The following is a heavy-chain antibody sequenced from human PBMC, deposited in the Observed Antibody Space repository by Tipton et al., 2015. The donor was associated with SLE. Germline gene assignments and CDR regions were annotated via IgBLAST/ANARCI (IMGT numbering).Heavy chain of an antibody. CDR3: ARGGYSSGWYGDYFDY. CDR1: GFTFSSYE. J-gene: IGHJ4*02. V-gene: IGHV3-48*03. D-gene: IGHD6-19*01. CDR2: ISSSGSTI. Sequence: GSLRLSCAASGFTFSSYEMNWVRQAPGKGLEWVSYISSSGSTIFYADSLKGRFAISRDNAKDSLYLQMNSLRAEDTAVYYCARGGYSSGWYGDYFDYWGQGTLVTVSS.